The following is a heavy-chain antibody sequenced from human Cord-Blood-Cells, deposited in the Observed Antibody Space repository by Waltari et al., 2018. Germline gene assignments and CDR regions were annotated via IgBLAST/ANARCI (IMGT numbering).Heavy chain of an antibody. CDR1: GFTFSSYS. J-gene: IGHJ3*02. CDR2: ISSSSSYI. D-gene: IGHD6-6*01. CDR3: ARVKSSSSFAFDI. Sequence: EVQLVESGGGLVKPGGSLRLSCAASGFTFSSYSMNWVRQAPGKGLGWVSFISSSSSYIYYADSVKGRFTISRDNAKNSLYLQMNSLRAEDTAVYYCARVKSSSSFAFDIWGQGTMVTVSS. V-gene: IGHV3-21*01.